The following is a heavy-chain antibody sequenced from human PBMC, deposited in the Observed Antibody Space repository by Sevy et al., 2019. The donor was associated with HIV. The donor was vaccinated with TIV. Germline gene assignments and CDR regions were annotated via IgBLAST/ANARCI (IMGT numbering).Heavy chain of an antibody. D-gene: IGHD3-3*01. CDR1: GFTFSSYA. Sequence: GSLRLSCAASGFTFSSYAMSWVRQAPGKGLEWVSAISGSGGSTYYADSVKGRFTISRDNSKNTRYLQMNSLRAEDTAVYYCAKDNTIFGVVIIGIGFDYWGQGTLVTVSS. CDR3: AKDNTIFGVVIIGIGFDY. J-gene: IGHJ4*02. CDR2: ISGSGGST. V-gene: IGHV3-23*01.